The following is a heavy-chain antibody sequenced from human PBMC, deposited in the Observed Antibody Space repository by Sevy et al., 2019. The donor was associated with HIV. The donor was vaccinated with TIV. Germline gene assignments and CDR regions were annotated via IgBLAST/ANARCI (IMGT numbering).Heavy chain of an antibody. D-gene: IGHD3-10*01. CDR3: ATVHFHHSTYYFDY. CDR1: GFTVSGNY. J-gene: IGHJ4*02. CDR2: IYSGGST. Sequence: GGSLRLSCAASGFTVSGNYMSWVRQAPGKGLEWVSVIYSGGSTYYADSVKGRFTISRDISKNTLYLQMSSLRAEDTALYYCATVHFHHSTYYFDYWGQGTLVTVSS. V-gene: IGHV3-66*01.